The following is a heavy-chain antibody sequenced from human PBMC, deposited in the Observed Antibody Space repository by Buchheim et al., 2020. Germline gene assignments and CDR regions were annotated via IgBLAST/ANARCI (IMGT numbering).Heavy chain of an antibody. CDR3: AGHFYGRITMVRGVIGWFDP. Sequence: QLQLQESGPGLVKPSETLSLTCTVSGGSISSSSYYWGWIRQPPGKGLEWIGSIYYSGSTYYNPSLKSRVTISVDTSKNQFSLKLSSVTAADTAVYYCAGHFYGRITMVRGVIGWFDPWGQGTL. D-gene: IGHD3-10*01. V-gene: IGHV4-39*01. J-gene: IGHJ5*02. CDR1: GGSISSSSYY. CDR2: IYYSGST.